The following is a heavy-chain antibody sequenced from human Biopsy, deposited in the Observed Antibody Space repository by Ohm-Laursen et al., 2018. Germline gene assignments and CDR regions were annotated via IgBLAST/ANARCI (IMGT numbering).Heavy chain of an antibody. D-gene: IGHD3-3*01. Sequence: SQTLSLTWAVYGDTFSGYYWSWIRQPPGKGLEWIGEINHSGSTNYNPSLKSRVTVSVDTSKNQFSLRLNSVTAADTALYFCARGCPNFGSGFFVIPVFYFDSWGQGTLVTVSS. CDR1: GDTFSGYY. V-gene: IGHV4-34*01. J-gene: IGHJ4*02. CDR2: INHSGST. CDR3: ARGCPNFGSGFFVIPVFYFDS.